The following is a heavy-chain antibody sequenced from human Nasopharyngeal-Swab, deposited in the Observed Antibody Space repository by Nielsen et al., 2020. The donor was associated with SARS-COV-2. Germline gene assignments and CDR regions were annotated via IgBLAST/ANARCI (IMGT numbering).Heavy chain of an antibody. CDR1: GFTFSRYW. CDR3: VRGGLGTGLEN. Sequence: SCPASGFTFSRYWMHWVRLPPGKGLEWVSQIDVDGRRTTYADSVKGRFTISRDNAKNTLYLQMNSLRAEDTAVYYCVRGGLGTGLENWGQGTLVTVSS. J-gene: IGHJ4*02. V-gene: IGHV3-74*01. D-gene: IGHD1-14*01. CDR2: IDVDGRRT.